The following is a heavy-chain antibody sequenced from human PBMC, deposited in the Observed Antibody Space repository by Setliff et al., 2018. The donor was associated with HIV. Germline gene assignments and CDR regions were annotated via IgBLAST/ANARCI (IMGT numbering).Heavy chain of an antibody. D-gene: IGHD1-1*01. CDR3: ARQLSNSLDF. Sequence: ASVKVSCKASEYTFTDYFIHWVRQAPGQGLEWMGWISPDNVDTKIPQRFRGRVTTTRDTSMNPAYLEFSGLRSDDTAVYYCARQLSNSLDFWGQGAQVTVSS. V-gene: IGHV1-2*02. J-gene: IGHJ4*02. CDR2: ISPDNVDT. CDR1: EYTFTDYF.